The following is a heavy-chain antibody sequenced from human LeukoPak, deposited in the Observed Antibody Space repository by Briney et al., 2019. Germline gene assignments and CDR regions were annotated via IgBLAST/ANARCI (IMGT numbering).Heavy chain of an antibody. Sequence: PGGSLRLSCAASGFTFSSYSMNWVRQAPGKGLEWVSSISSSSSYIYYADSVKGRFTISRDNAKNSLYLQMNSLRAEDTAVYYCARDPSTIYYYYYMDVWGKGTTVTVSS. J-gene: IGHJ6*03. D-gene: IGHD5/OR15-5a*01. CDR3: ARDPSTIYYYYYMDV. CDR2: ISSSSSYI. V-gene: IGHV3-21*01. CDR1: GFTFSSYS.